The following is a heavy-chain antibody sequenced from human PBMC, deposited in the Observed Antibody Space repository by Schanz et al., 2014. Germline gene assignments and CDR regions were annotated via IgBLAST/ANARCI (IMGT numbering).Heavy chain of an antibody. J-gene: IGHJ5*02. CDR2: IYHSGST. D-gene: IGHD6-19*01. CDR1: GGSISSSDW. V-gene: IGHV4-4*02. CDR3: ARGHHTHGITVAARGCEP. Sequence: QVQLQESGPGLVKPSGTLSLTCAVSGGSISSSDWWSWVRQPPGKGLEWIGEIYHSGSTNYNPSLKSRVTISVDKPKKQFSLKVTSLTAADTAVYYCARGHHTHGITVAARGCEPWGQGTLVTVSS.